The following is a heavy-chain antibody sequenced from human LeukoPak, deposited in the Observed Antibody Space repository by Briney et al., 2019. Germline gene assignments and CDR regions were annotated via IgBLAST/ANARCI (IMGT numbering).Heavy chain of an antibody. V-gene: IGHV3-64D*06. J-gene: IGHJ4*02. D-gene: IGHD5-12*01. CDR1: GFTFSSYA. CDR3: VPPPGWLRDFDY. CDR2: IRSSGGGT. Sequence: GGSLRLSCSASGFTFSSYAMHWVRQAPGKGLEYVSAIRSSGGGTYYADSVKGRFTISRDNSRNTRYLQMSSLRAEDTAVYYCVPPPGWLRDFDYWGQGTLVTVSS.